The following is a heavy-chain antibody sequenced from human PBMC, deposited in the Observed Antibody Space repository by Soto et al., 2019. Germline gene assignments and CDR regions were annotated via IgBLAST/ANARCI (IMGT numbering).Heavy chain of an antibody. CDR1: GFTFSSHV. CDR2: ISGTGGT. Sequence: ESGGGLVQPGGSLRLSCAVSGFTFSSHVMSWVRQAPGKGLEWVSAISGTGGTYYADSVKGRFTISRDNSKNALYLQMNNLRDEDTAVYYCAKDRRGAYCSGGICYSPGYWGQGTLVIVSS. V-gene: IGHV3-23*01. D-gene: IGHD2-15*01. J-gene: IGHJ4*02. CDR3: AKDRRGAYCSGGICYSPGY.